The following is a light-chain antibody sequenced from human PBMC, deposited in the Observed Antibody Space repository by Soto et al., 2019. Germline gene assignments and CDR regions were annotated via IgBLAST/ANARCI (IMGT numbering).Light chain of an antibody. Sequence: EIVLTQSPGTLSLSPGERATLSCRASQSVSSYLAWYQQKPGQAPRLLIYGASSRATGIPDRFSGSGSGTDFTLTISRLEPEDFAVYYWQQYGSSLLTFGGGTKVEIK. CDR1: QSVSSY. CDR2: GAS. V-gene: IGKV3-20*01. J-gene: IGKJ4*01. CDR3: QQYGSSLLT.